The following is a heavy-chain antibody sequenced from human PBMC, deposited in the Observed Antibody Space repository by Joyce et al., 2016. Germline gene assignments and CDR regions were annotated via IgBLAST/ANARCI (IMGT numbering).Heavy chain of an antibody. CDR3: ARNKYGTGDFDF. V-gene: IGHV1-8*01. D-gene: IGHD7-27*01. CDR1: GYTFTNFD. Sequence: QVQLVQSGAEVKKPGASVKVSCKASGYTFTNFDINWVRQAPGQGLEWLGWMTPNSGNTGYAQNFQGRVTMTRDTSKSTAYMELSSLRSEDTAVYFCARNKYGTGDFDFWGQGTPVTVSS. CDR2: MTPNSGNT. J-gene: IGHJ4*02.